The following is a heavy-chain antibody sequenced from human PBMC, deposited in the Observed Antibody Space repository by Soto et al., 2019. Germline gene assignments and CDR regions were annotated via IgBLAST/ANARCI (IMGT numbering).Heavy chain of an antibody. CDR2: IIPVFDKA. Sequence: QVQLVQSGAQVTKTGSSVKVSCKASGGTFRSLFINWVRLAPGQGPEWVGGIIPVFDKAYYAEKFQGTVTLTVDESLTTAYMELRSLRSTDTAVYYCATEMASTSSTYFYNGLDVWGQGTTVTVAS. D-gene: IGHD2-2*01. V-gene: IGHV1-69*01. CDR3: ATEMASTSSTYFYNGLDV. J-gene: IGHJ6*02. CDR1: GGTFRSLF.